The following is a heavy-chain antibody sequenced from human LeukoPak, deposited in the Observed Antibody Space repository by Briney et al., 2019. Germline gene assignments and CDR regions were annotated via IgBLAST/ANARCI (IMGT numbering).Heavy chain of an antibody. V-gene: IGHV3-53*01. J-gene: IGHJ4*02. D-gene: IGHD2-15*01. CDR3: ARGLGYCASTTCLLPFDY. Sequence: PGGSLRLSCAASGFTVSTYYMTWVRQAPGKGLECVSVICSGGITYYADSAKGRFTVSRDKSKITLYLQMNSLRAEVTAMYYCARGLGYCASTTCLLPFDYWGQGTLVTVSS. CDR2: ICSGGIT. CDR1: GFTVSTYY.